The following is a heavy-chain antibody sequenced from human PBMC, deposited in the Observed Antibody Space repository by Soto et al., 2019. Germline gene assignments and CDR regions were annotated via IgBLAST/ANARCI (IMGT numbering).Heavy chain of an antibody. D-gene: IGHD2-15*01. CDR3: ARARSVGVLGYYYGMDV. Sequence: SVKVSCKASGGTFSSYAISWVRQAPGQGLEWMGGIIPIFGTVNYAQKFQGRVTITADESTSTAYMELSSLRSEDTAVYYCARARSVGVLGYYYGMDVWGQGTTVTVSS. CDR2: IIPIFGTV. CDR1: GGTFSSYA. J-gene: IGHJ6*02. V-gene: IGHV1-69*13.